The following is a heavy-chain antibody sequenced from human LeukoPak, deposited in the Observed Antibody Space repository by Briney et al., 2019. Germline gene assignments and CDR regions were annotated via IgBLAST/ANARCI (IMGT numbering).Heavy chain of an antibody. D-gene: IGHD1-26*01. J-gene: IGHJ6*02. CDR1: GFTFDDYA. Sequence: PGGSLRLSCAASGFTFDDYAMHWVRQAPGKGLEWVSGISWNSGSIGYADSVKGRFTISRDNAKNSLYLRMNSLRAEDTALYYCAKNGGSYYYGMDVWGQGTTVTVSS. V-gene: IGHV3-9*01. CDR2: ISWNSGSI. CDR3: AKNGGSYYYGMDV.